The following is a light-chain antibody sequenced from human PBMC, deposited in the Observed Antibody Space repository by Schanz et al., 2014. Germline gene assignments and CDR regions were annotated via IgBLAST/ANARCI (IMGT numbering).Light chain of an antibody. CDR1: QSVSSN. Sequence: EIVLTQSPVTLSVSPGERATLSCRASQSVSSNLAWYQQKPGQAPRLLIYAASSRATGIPDRFSGSGSGTDFTLTISRLEPEDFALYYCQQYGSSPGTFGQGTKVEIK. CDR3: QQYGSSPGT. J-gene: IGKJ1*01. V-gene: IGKV3-20*01. CDR2: AAS.